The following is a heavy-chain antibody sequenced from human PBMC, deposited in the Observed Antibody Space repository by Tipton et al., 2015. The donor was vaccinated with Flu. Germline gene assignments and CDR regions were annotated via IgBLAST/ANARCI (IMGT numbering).Heavy chain of an antibody. CDR1: GGSISSYY. J-gene: IGHJ4*02. Sequence: TLSLTCTVSGGSISSYYWSWIRQPPGKGLEWIGYIYYSGSTNYNPSLKSRVTISVDTSKNQFSLKLSSVTAADTAVYYCARLRDEGGMATNVWVLDYWGQGTLVTVSS. D-gene: IGHD5-24*01. V-gene: IGHV4-59*08. CDR2: IYYSGST. CDR3: ARLRDEGGMATNVWVLDY.